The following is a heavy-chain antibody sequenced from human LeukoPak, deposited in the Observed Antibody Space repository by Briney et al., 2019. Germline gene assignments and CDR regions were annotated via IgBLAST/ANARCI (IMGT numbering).Heavy chain of an antibody. Sequence: GGSLRLSCAASGFTFSSYAMSWVRQAPGKGLEWVSAISGSGGSTYYADSVKGRFTISRDNSKNTLYLQMNSLRAEDTAVYYCAKDLSYYGSGSTLDYWGQGTLVTVSS. CDR3: AKDLSYYGSGSTLDY. CDR2: ISGSGGST. J-gene: IGHJ4*02. CDR1: GFTFSSYA. V-gene: IGHV3-23*01. D-gene: IGHD3-10*01.